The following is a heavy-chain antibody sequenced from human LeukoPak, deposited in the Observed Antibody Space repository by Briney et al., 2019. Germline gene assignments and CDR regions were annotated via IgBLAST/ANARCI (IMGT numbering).Heavy chain of an antibody. V-gene: IGHV4-59*12. D-gene: IGHD2-15*01. CDR3: ARPNCSGGSCYTSYFDY. CDR1: GGSISSYY. Sequence: SETLSLTCTVSGGSISSYYWSWIRQPPGKGLEWIGYIYYSGSTYYNPSLKSRVTISVDTSKNQFSLKLSSVTAADTAVYYCARPNCSGGSCYTSYFDYWGQGTLVTVSS. CDR2: IYYSGST. J-gene: IGHJ4*02.